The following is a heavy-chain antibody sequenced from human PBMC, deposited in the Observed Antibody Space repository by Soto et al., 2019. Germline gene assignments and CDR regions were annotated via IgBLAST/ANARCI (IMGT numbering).Heavy chain of an antibody. CDR3: AKPQIARHYYYGMEV. Sequence: QVQLVQSGAEVKKPGASVKVSCKASGYTFTSFYMHWVRQAPGQGLEWMGIINPSGTTTDYAQNFQGRVTMTRDTSTSTYYMELSSPPSEDMAVYYCAKPQIARHYYYGMEVWGQGTAVTAPS. CDR1: GYTFTSFY. J-gene: IGHJ6*02. CDR2: INPSGTTT. V-gene: IGHV1-46*01.